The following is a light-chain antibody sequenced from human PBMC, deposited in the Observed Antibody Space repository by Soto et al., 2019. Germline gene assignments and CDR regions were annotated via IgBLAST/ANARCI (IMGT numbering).Light chain of an antibody. V-gene: IGLV2-14*01. CDR2: EVS. Sequence: QSVLTQPASVSGSPGQSITISCTGTSRDVGGYNYVSWYQHHPGKAPKLIIYEVSNRPSGISDRFSGSKSGNAASLTISGLQAEDESDDYGSSYSDSSTHVVFGGGTKLTVL. CDR1: SRDVGGYNY. J-gene: IGLJ2*01. CDR3: SSYSDSSTHVV.